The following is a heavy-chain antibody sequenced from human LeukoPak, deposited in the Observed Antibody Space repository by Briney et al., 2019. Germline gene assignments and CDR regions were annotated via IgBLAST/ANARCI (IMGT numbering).Heavy chain of an antibody. Sequence: GGSLRLSCAASGFTFSSYAMSWVRQAPGKGLEWVSGGIGSGDNTYYADSEKGRFTISRDNSKSTLSLQMSRLRAEETAVYYRTKDLKYTLETLDSSGPGTLVTVSS. V-gene: IGHV3-23*01. CDR3: TKDLKYTLETLDS. J-gene: IGHJ5*01. CDR2: GIGSGDNT. CDR1: GFTFSSYA. D-gene: IGHD5-24*01.